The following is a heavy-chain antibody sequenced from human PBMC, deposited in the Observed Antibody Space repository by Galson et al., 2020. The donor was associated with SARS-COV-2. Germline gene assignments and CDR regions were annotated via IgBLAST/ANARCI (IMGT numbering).Heavy chain of an antibody. CDR2: ISYDGSNK. V-gene: IGHV3-30*18. CDR1: GFTFSSYG. J-gene: IGHJ5*02. Sequence: GGSLRLSCAASGFTFSSYGMHWVRQAPGKGLEWVAVISYDGSNKYYADSVKGRFTISRDNSKNTLYLQMNSLRAEDTAVYYCAKEEVEMATIDEYNWFDPWGQGILVTVSS. D-gene: IGHD5-12*01. CDR3: AKEEVEMATIDEYNWFDP.